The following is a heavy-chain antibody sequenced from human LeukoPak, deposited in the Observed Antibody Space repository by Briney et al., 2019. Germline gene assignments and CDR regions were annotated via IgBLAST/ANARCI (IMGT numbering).Heavy chain of an antibody. CDR1: GGSFSDYY. Sequence: SETLSLTCAVYGGSFSDYYWSWIRQPPGKGLEWIGSIYHSGSTYYNPSLKSRVTISVDTSKNQFSLKLSSVTAADTAVYYCARGAYDHFDYWGQGTLVTVSS. V-gene: IGHV4-34*01. J-gene: IGHJ4*02. CDR3: ARGAYDHFDY. CDR2: IYHSGST. D-gene: IGHD5-12*01.